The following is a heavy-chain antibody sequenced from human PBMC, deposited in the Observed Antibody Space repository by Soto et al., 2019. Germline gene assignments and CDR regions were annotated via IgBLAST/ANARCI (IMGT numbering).Heavy chain of an antibody. D-gene: IGHD3-16*02. V-gene: IGHV3-23*01. CDR3: AKSFTQSNVWRAYRHKTHFVY. J-gene: IGHJ4*02. CDR2: ISGAGDTT. CDR1: GFTFTNYG. Sequence: EVRLLESGGGLVQPGGSLRLSCEGSGFTFTNYGMDWVRQAPGKGLEWISFISGAGDTTYYADSVKGRFIISRDNSKNTLYLQMNSLRAEDTALYYCAKSFTQSNVWRAYRHKTHFVYWGQGALVTVTS.